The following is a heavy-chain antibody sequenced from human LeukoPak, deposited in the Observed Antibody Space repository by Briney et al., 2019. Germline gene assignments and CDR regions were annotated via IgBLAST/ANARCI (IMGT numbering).Heavy chain of an antibody. CDR2: IYTSGST. Sequence: SETLSLTCTVSGGSISSYYWSWIRQPAGKGLEWIGRIYTSGSTNYNPSLKSRVTMSVDTSKNQFSLKLSSVTAADTAVYYCARDNSVRDEAWWFSPWGQGTLVTVSS. J-gene: IGHJ5*02. D-gene: IGHD5-24*01. V-gene: IGHV4-4*07. CDR1: GGSISSYY. CDR3: ARDNSVRDEAWWFSP.